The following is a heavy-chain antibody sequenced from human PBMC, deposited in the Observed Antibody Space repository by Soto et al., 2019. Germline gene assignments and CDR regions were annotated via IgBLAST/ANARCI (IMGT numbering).Heavy chain of an antibody. Sequence: SGPTLVNPTQTLTLTCTFSGFSLSTSGLGVGWIRQPPGKALDWLALIYWDDDKRYSPSLKSRLTITKDTSKNQVVLTMTNMDHVDTATYYCANMQMYSSSSHWFDPWGQGTMVTV. V-gene: IGHV2-5*02. CDR3: ANMQMYSSSSHWFDP. J-gene: IGHJ5*02. CDR2: IYWDDDK. CDR1: GFSLSTSGLG. D-gene: IGHD6-6*01.